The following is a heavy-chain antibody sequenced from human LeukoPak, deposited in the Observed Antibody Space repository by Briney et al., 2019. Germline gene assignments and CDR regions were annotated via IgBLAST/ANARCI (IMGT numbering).Heavy chain of an antibody. CDR1: GYTFTSYY. CDR3: AREGGVDYSNLNWFDP. Sequence: ASVKVSCKASGYTFTSYYVHWVRQAPGQGLEWMGIINPSGGSTSYAQKFQGRVTMTRDTSTSTVYMELSSLRSEDTAVYYCAREGGVDYSNLNWFDPWGQGTLVTVSS. J-gene: IGHJ5*02. V-gene: IGHV1-46*01. CDR2: INPSGGST. D-gene: IGHD4-11*01.